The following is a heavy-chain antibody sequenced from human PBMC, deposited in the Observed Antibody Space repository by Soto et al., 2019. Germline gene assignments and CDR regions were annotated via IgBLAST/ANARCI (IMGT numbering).Heavy chain of an antibody. V-gene: IGHV4-30-2*05. J-gene: IGHJ4*02. CDR3: ARDVGATGD. Sequence: SETLSLTCAVSGGSFSSGGYSWSWIRQPPGKGLEWIGYIYHSGSTYYNPSLKSRVTISVDTSASTAYMELSSLRSEDTAVYYCARDVGATGDWGQGTLVTVSS. CDR1: GGSFSSGGYS. CDR2: IYHSGST. D-gene: IGHD1-26*01.